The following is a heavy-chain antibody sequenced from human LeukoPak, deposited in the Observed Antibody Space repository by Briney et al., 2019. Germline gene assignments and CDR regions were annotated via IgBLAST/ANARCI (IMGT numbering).Heavy chain of an antibody. J-gene: IGHJ4*02. CDR1: GGSISSYY. V-gene: IGHV4-59*08. CDR3: ARQSGYCGGGSCYAGLVDY. CDR2: IYYSGST. Sequence: SETLSLTCTVSGGSISSYYWSWIRQPPGKGLEWIGYIYYSGSTNYNPSLKSRVTISVDTSKNQFSLKLSSVTAADTAVYYCARQSGYCGGGSCYAGLVDYWGQGTLVTVSS. D-gene: IGHD2-15*01.